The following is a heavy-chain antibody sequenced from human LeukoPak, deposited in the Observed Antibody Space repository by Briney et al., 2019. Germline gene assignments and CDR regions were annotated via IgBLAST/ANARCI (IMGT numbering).Heavy chain of an antibody. D-gene: IGHD6-6*01. J-gene: IGHJ3*02. Sequence: GGSLRLSCAASGFTVSSNYMSWVRQAPGKGLEWVSVIYSGGSTYYADSVEGRSTISRDNSKNTLYLQMNSLRAEDTAVYYCAREAEQLAGAFDIWGQGTMVTVSS. CDR1: GFTVSSNY. V-gene: IGHV3-66*02. CDR3: AREAEQLAGAFDI. CDR2: IYSGGST.